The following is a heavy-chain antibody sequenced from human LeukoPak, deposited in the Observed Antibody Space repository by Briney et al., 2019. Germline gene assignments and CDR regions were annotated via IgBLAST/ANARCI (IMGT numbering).Heavy chain of an antibody. Sequence: KPSETLSLTCTVSGGSISSYYWSWIRQPPGKGLEWIGYIYYSGSTNYNPSLKSRVTISVDTSKNQFSLKLSSVTAADTAAYYCARGGSDLVTSYAFDIWGQGTMVTVSS. CDR1: GGSISSYY. D-gene: IGHD1-26*01. V-gene: IGHV4-59*01. CDR3: ARGGSDLVTSYAFDI. J-gene: IGHJ3*02. CDR2: IYYSGST.